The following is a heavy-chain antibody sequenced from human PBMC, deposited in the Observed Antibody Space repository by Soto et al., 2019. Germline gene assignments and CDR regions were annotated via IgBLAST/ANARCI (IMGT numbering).Heavy chain of an antibody. J-gene: IGHJ3*02. CDR2: VNADGSGG. V-gene: IGHV3-74*01. Sequence: EAQLAESGGGLVQPGGSLRLSCAASGFTFSSHWMHWVRQAPGQGPEGVARVNADGSGGDYAESVKGRFTISRDNAKNTLYLEMNSLRVEDTAVYYCARPRSKSSSGFDIWGQGTMVTVSS. D-gene: IGHD6-6*01. CDR1: GFTFSSHW. CDR3: ARPRSKSSSGFDI.